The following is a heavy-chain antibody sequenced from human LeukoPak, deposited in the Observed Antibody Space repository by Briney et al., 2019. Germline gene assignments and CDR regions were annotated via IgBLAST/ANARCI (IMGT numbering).Heavy chain of an antibody. CDR1: AFTFSDYY. D-gene: IGHD2-15*01. Sequence: AGSLRLSCAASAFTFSDYYMSWIRQAPGKGLECVSYISSRSHYTNYADSVKGRFTISRDNAKNALYLQMNSLRAEDTAVYYCARTLRCSGGSCSASVDYWGQGTLVTVSS. CDR3: ARTLRCSGGSCSASVDY. V-gene: IGHV3-11*03. J-gene: IGHJ4*02. CDR2: ISSRSHYT.